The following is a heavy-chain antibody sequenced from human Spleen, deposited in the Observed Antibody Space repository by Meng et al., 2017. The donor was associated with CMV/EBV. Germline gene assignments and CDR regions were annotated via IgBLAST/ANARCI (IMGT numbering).Heavy chain of an antibody. Sequence: GESLKISCAVSGFTFSNYAIHWVRQAPGKGLEWVAIISYDGGNKSYAEFVKGRFTISRDNSKNTLYLQMNSLRAADTAVYYCAKGFDYGGKSVAPIDYWGQGTLVTVSS. CDR3: AKGFDYGGKSVAPIDY. V-gene: IGHV3-30-3*01. J-gene: IGHJ4*02. D-gene: IGHD4-23*01. CDR1: GFTFSNYA. CDR2: ISYDGGNK.